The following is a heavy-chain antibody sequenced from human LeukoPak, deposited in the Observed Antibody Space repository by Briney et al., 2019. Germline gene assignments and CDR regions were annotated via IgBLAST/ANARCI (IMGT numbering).Heavy chain of an antibody. CDR3: ARVPYYDSWSGYYTS. CDR2: INHSGST. J-gene: IGHJ5*02. CDR1: GGSFSGYY. D-gene: IGHD3-3*01. Sequence: SETLSLTCAVYGGSFSGYYWSWIRQPPGKGLEWIGEINHSGSTNYNPSLKSRVTISVDTSKNQFSLKLSSVTAADTAVYYCARVPYYDSWSGYYTSWGQGTLVTVSS. V-gene: IGHV4-34*01.